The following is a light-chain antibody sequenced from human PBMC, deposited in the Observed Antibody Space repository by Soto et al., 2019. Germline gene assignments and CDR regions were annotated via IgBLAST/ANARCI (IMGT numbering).Light chain of an antibody. J-gene: IGLJ1*01. CDR3: SSYTAYTTYV. CDR1: DSDVGGFNY. Sequence: SALTQPASVSGAPGQPITISFTGTDSDVGGFNYVSWYQQYPGKAPKLMIYDVSDRPSGVSNRVSGSKSGNTASLTISGLQAEDEADYYCSSYTAYTTYVFGTGTKVTVL. CDR2: DVS. V-gene: IGLV2-14*03.